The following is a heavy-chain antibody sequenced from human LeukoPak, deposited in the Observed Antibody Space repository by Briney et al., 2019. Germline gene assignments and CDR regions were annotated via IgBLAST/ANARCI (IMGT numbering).Heavy chain of an antibody. V-gene: IGHV3-64*01. J-gene: IGHJ4*02. CDR1: GFTFSSYA. Sequence: GGSLRLSCAASGFTFSSYAMHWVRQAPGKGLEYVSAISSNGDSTYYANSVKGRFTISRDNSKNTLYLQMGSLRTEDMAVYYCARGDREYYDYVWGSWVDHYFDYWGQGTLVTVSS. CDR2: ISSNGDST. CDR3: ARGDREYYDYVWGSWVDHYFDY. D-gene: IGHD3-16*01.